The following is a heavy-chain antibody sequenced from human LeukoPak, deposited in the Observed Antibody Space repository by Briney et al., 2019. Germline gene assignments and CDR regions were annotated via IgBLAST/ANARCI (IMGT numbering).Heavy chain of an antibody. Sequence: PGGSLRLSCAASGFTFSSYSMNWVRQAPGKGLEWVSSISSSSSYIYYADSVKGRFTISRDNVKNSLYLQMNSLRAEDTAVYYCASGFSDRDFWSGEYYLDYWGQGTLVTVSS. D-gene: IGHD3-3*01. J-gene: IGHJ4*02. CDR2: ISSSSSYI. CDR3: ASGFSDRDFWSGEYYLDY. V-gene: IGHV3-21*01. CDR1: GFTFSSYS.